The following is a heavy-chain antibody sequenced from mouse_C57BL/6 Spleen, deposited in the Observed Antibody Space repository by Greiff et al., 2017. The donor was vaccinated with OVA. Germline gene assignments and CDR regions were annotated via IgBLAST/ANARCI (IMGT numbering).Heavy chain of an antibody. CDR3: ARDYGSSPYYYAMDY. J-gene: IGHJ4*01. CDR1: GYTFTDYY. Sequence: VRLQQSGAELVRPGASVKLSCKASGYTFTDYYINWVKQRPGQGLEWIARIYPGSGNTYYNEKFKGKATLTAEKSSSTAYMQLSSLTSEDSAVYFCARDYGSSPYYYAMDYWGQGTSVTVSS. CDR2: IYPGSGNT. D-gene: IGHD1-1*01. V-gene: IGHV1-76*01.